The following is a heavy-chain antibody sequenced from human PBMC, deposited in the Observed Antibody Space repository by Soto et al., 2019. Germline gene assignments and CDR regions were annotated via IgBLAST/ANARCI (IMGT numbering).Heavy chain of an antibody. D-gene: IGHD6-19*01. Sequence: SETLSLTCTVSGGSISSFYWSWIRQPPGKGLEWIGYIYYSGSTNYNPSLKSRVTISVDTSKNQFSLKLSSVTAADTAVYYCARWLVGLGNWFDPWGQGTLVTVSS. CDR3: ARWLVGLGNWFDP. CDR1: GGSISSFY. V-gene: IGHV4-59*08. CDR2: IYYSGST. J-gene: IGHJ5*02.